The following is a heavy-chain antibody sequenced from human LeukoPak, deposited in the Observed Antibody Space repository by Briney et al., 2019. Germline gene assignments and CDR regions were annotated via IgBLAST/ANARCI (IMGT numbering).Heavy chain of an antibody. CDR2: IYYSGST. CDR3: ARHPMTTVTRTPYNWFDP. D-gene: IGHD4-17*01. J-gene: IGHJ5*02. CDR1: GGSISSGGYY. Sequence: PSETLSLTCTVSGGSISSGGYYWSWIRQHPGKGLEWTGYIYYSGSTYYNPSLKSRVTISVDTSKNQFSLKLSSVTAADTAVYYCARHPMTTVTRTPYNWFDPWGQGTLVTVSS. V-gene: IGHV4-31*03.